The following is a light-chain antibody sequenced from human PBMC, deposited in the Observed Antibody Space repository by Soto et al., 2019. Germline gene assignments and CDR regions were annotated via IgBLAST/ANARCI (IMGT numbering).Light chain of an antibody. CDR2: DAS. V-gene: IGKV1-5*01. CDR3: QQYNSYSK. CDR1: QSISSW. Sequence: DIQMTQSPSTLSASVGDRVTITCRASQSISSWLAWYQQKPGKAPKLLIYDASSLESGVPSRFSGSGSGTECTLTISSLQPDHFATYYCQQYNSYSKFGQGTKVEIK. J-gene: IGKJ1*01.